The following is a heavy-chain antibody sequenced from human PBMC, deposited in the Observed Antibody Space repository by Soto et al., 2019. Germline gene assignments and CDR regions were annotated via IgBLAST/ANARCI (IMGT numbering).Heavy chain of an antibody. CDR3: TTIYYCSSTSCYYGMDV. Sequence: GGSLRLSCAASGFTFSNAWMSWVRKAPGKGLEGVGRIKSKTDGGTTDYAAPVKGRFTISRDDSKNTLYLQMNSLKTEDTAVYYCTTIYYCSSTSCYYGMDVWGQGTTVTVSS. CDR1: GFTFSNAW. J-gene: IGHJ6*02. CDR2: IKSKTDGGTT. V-gene: IGHV3-15*01. D-gene: IGHD2-2*01.